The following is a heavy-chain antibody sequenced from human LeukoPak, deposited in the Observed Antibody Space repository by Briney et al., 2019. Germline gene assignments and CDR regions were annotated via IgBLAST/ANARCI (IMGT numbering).Heavy chain of an antibody. CDR2: ISSSGSTI. CDR1: GFTFSSYE. Sequence: GRSLRLSCAASGFTFSSYEMNWVRQAPGKGLEWVSYISSSGSTIYYADSVKGRFTISRDNAKNSLYLQMNSLRAEDTAVYYCARSFLKYYYDSSGLFDYWGQGTLVTVSS. D-gene: IGHD3-22*01. J-gene: IGHJ4*02. V-gene: IGHV3-48*03. CDR3: ARSFLKYYYDSSGLFDY.